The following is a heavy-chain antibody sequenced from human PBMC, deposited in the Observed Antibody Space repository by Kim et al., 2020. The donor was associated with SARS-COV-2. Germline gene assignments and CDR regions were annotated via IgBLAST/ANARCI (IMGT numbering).Heavy chain of an antibody. CDR2: INPNTGGT. CDR1: GYTFTGYY. Sequence: ASVKVSCKASGYTFTGYYIQWVRQAPGQGLEWMGRINPNTGGTNYAQKFRTRVTMTWDTSMSTAYMDLSSLRSDDTAVDYCAKTGDDTGDIWFDPWGQGTLVTVSS. CDR3: AKTGDDTGDIWFDP. D-gene: IGHD7-27*01. J-gene: IGHJ5*02. V-gene: IGHV1-2*06.